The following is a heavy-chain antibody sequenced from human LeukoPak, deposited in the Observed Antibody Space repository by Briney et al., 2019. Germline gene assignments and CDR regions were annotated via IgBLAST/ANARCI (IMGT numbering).Heavy chain of an antibody. J-gene: IGHJ3*02. V-gene: IGHV3-48*03. Sequence: GGSLRLSCAASGFTFSSYEMNWVRQAPGKGLEWVSYISSSGSTIYYADSVKGRFTISRDNAKNSLYLQMNSLRAEDTAVYYCARVSIAARRGAFDIWGQGTMVTVSS. D-gene: IGHD6-6*01. CDR2: ISSSGSTI. CDR3: ARVSIAARRGAFDI. CDR1: GFTFSSYE.